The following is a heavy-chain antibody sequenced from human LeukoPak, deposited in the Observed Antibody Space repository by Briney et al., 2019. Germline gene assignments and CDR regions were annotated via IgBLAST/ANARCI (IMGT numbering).Heavy chain of an antibody. Sequence: SETLSLTCTVSGGSISTSNYYWGWIRQPPGKGLEWIGNIFYSGSTYYSPSLKSRVTISLDTSRNQFSLKLSSVTAADTAVYYCAREGAMVRGVTESYYYYMDVWGKGTTVTISS. D-gene: IGHD3-10*01. J-gene: IGHJ6*03. V-gene: IGHV4-39*02. CDR1: GGSISTSNYY. CDR3: AREGAMVRGVTESYYYYMDV. CDR2: IFYSGST.